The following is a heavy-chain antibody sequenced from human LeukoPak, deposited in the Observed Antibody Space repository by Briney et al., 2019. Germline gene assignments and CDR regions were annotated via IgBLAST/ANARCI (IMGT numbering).Heavy chain of an antibody. CDR3: TLSFATYYYDSSGYYYFDY. J-gene: IGHJ4*02. V-gene: IGHV3-15*01. CDR2: IKSKTDGGTT. CDR1: GFTFSNAW. Sequence: GGSLRLSCAASGFTFSNAWMSWVRQAPGKGLEWVGRIKSKTDGGTTDYAAPVKGRFTISRDDSENTLYLQMNSLKTEDTAVYYCTLSFATYYYDSSGYYYFDYWGQGTLVTVSS. D-gene: IGHD3-22*01.